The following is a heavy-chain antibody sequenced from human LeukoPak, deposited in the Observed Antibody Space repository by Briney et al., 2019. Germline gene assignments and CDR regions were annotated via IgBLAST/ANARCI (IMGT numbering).Heavy chain of an antibody. CDR2: ISGSGGST. Sequence: GGSLRLSCAASGFTFSSYGMSWVRQAPGKGLEWVSAISGSGGSTYYADSVKGRFTISRDNSKNTLYLQMNSLRAEDTAVYYCAKDSTALRGTIDLPYYFDYWGQGTLVTVSS. D-gene: IGHD1-26*01. J-gene: IGHJ4*02. CDR1: GFTFSSYG. V-gene: IGHV3-23*01. CDR3: AKDSTALRGTIDLPYYFDY.